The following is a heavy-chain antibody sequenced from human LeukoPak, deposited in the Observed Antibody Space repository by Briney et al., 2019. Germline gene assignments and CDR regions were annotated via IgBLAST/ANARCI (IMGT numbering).Heavy chain of an antibody. CDR2: ISAYNGNT. Sequence: GASVKVSCKASGYTFTSYGISWVRQAPGQGLEWMGWISAYNGNTNYAQKLQGRVTMTTDTSTGTAYMELRSLRSDDTAVYYCARDLSMAAAGFPCYWGQGTLVTVSS. D-gene: IGHD6-13*01. CDR1: GYTFTSYG. V-gene: IGHV1-18*01. J-gene: IGHJ4*02. CDR3: ARDLSMAAAGFPCY.